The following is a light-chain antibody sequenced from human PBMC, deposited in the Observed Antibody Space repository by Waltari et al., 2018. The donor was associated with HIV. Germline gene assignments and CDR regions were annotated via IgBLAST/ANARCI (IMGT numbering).Light chain of an antibody. CDR3: QNYNSAPPT. Sequence: DIQMTQSPSTLSASVGDRVTITCRASQSISSWLAWYQQKPGKAPKLLIYKASSLESGVPSRFSGSGSGTDFTLTISSLQPDDVATYYCQNYNSAPPTFGQGTRLDIK. CDR2: KAS. V-gene: IGKV1-5*03. CDR1: QSISSW. J-gene: IGKJ5*01.